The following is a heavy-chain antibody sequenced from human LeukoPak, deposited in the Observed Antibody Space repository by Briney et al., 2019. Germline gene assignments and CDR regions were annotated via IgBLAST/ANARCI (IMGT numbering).Heavy chain of an antibody. CDR3: ARFPYSGGENWFDP. V-gene: IGHV1-18*01. CDR1: GYTFTSYG. Sequence: ASVKVSCKASGYTFTSYGISWVRQAPGQGLEWMGWISAYNGNTNYAQKLQGRVTMTRDTSTSTVYMELSSLRSEDTAVYYCARFPYSGGENWFDPWGQGTLVTVSS. D-gene: IGHD1-26*01. CDR2: ISAYNGNT. J-gene: IGHJ5*02.